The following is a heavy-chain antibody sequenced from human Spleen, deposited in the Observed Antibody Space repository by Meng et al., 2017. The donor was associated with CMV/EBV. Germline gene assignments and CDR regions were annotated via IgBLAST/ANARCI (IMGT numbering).Heavy chain of an antibody. Sequence: GESLKISCAASGFTFSDYYMSWIRQAPGKGLEWVSYISSSGSTIYYADSVKGRFTIPRDNAKNSLYLQMNSLRAEDTAGYYCARDDIAVAGCWFDPWGQGTLVTVSS. CDR3: ARDDIAVAGCWFDP. D-gene: IGHD6-19*01. CDR2: ISSSGSTI. J-gene: IGHJ5*02. CDR1: GFTFSDYY. V-gene: IGHV3-11*04.